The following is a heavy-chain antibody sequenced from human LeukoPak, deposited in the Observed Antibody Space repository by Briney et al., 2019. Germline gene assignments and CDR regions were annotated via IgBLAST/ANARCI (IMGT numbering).Heavy chain of an antibody. Sequence: GGSLRLSCAASGFTFSSYSMNWVRQAPGKGLEWVSSISGSSSYIYYADSVKGRFSISRDNAKNSLYLQMNSLRAEDTAVYYCAREESYWGQGTLVTVSS. V-gene: IGHV3-21*01. CDR3: AREESY. D-gene: IGHD2/OR15-2a*01. J-gene: IGHJ4*02. CDR1: GFTFSSYS. CDR2: ISGSSSYI.